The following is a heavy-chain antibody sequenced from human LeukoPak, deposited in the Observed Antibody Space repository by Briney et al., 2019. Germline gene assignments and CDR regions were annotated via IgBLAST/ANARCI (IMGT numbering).Heavy chain of an antibody. CDR3: ARGISDYGDYFDY. D-gene: IGHD4-17*01. CDR1: GGSISSGGYY. V-gene: IGHV4-31*11. Sequence: TLSLTCAVSGGSISSGGYYWSWIRQHPGKGLEWIGYIYYSGSTYYNPSLKSRVTISVDTSKNQFSLKLSSVTAADTAVYYCARGISDYGDYFDYWGQGTLVTVSS. J-gene: IGHJ4*02. CDR2: IYYSGST.